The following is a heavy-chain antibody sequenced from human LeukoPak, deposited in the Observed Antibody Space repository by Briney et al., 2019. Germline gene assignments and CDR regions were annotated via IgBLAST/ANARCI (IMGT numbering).Heavy chain of an antibody. V-gene: IGHV4-61*01. Sequence: PSETLSLTCTVSGGSVSSGSYYWSWVRQPPGKGLEWIGYIYYSGSTNYNPSLKSRVTISVDTSKNQFSLRLSFVTAADTAVYYCVRHPGGGPYFDYWGQGTLVTVSS. CDR2: IYYSGST. D-gene: IGHD3-10*01. J-gene: IGHJ4*02. CDR1: GGSVSSGSYY. CDR3: VRHPGGGPYFDY.